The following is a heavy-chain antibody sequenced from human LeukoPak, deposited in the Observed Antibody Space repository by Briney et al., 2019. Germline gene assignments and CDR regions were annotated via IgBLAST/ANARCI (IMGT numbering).Heavy chain of an antibody. CDR1: GGSISSYY. CDR3: ERRGRYYGSGSYDVYMDV. Sequence: SETLSLTCTVSGGSISSYYWSWIRQPPGKGLVWIGYIYYSGSTNYNPSLKSRVTISVDTSKNQFSLKLSSVTAADTAVYYCERRGRYYGSGSYDVYMDVWGKGTTVTISS. CDR2: IYYSGST. D-gene: IGHD3-10*01. J-gene: IGHJ6*03. V-gene: IGHV4-59*12.